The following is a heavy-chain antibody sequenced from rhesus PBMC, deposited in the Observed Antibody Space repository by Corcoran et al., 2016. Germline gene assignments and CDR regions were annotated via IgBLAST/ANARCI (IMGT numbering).Heavy chain of an antibody. CDR1: GGSISDSYR. CDR3: ARNYGNYWYFDI. D-gene: IGHD4-35*01. Sequence: QVQLQESGPGVVKPSETLSLTCAVSGGSISDSYRWSWIRQPPGKGLEWIGYNYGSSTSTNYNPPLESRVTISKDTSKNQFSLKLSSVTAADTAVYYCARNYGNYWYFDIWGPGTPITISS. V-gene: IGHV4S10*01. J-gene: IGHJ2*01. CDR2: NYGSSTST.